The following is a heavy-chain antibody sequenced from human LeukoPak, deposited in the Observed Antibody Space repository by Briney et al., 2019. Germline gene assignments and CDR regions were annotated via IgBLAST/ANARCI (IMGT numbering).Heavy chain of an antibody. V-gene: IGHV3-21*01. CDR3: ASQKVLRYFDWLLAFDY. CDR1: GFTFSSSA. J-gene: IGHJ4*02. CDR2: INNVGSHI. D-gene: IGHD3-9*01. Sequence: PGGSLRLSCAASGFTFSSSAMNWVRQAPGKGLEWVSSINNVGSHIYYAGSVRGRFTISRDNAKNSLYLQMSSLRAEDTAVYYCASQKVLRYFDWLLAFDYWGQGTLVTVSS.